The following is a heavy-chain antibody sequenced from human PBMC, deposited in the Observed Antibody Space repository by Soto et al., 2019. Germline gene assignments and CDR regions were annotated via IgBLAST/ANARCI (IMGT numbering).Heavy chain of an antibody. CDR3: GRDGRDRTNGVCFPMDV. CDR1: GGSISSYY. D-gene: IGHD2-8*01. V-gene: IGHV4-59*01. Sequence: SETLSLTCTVSGGSISSYYWSWIRQPPGKGLEWIGYIYYSGSTNYNPSLKSRVTISVDTSKNQFSLKLSSVTAADTAVYYCGRDGRDRTNGVCFPMDVWGQGTTVTVSS. J-gene: IGHJ6*02. CDR2: IYYSGST.